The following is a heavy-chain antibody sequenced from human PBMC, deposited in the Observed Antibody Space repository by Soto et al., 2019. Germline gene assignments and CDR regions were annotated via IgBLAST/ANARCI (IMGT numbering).Heavy chain of an antibody. D-gene: IGHD1-7*01. Sequence: ASVKFSCKASGGTFSSYAIIWLRQAPGQGLEWMGVIIPIFGTANYAQKFQGRVTITADESTSTAYTELSSLRSEDTAVYYCARGSITGTPYNWFDPWGQGTLVTVSS. J-gene: IGHJ5*02. CDR3: ARGSITGTPYNWFDP. CDR2: IIPIFGTA. CDR1: GGTFSSYA. V-gene: IGHV1-69*13.